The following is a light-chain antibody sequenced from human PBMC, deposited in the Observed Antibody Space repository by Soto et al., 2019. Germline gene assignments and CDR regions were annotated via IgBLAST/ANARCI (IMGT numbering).Light chain of an antibody. J-gene: IGKJ1*01. CDR1: QSVSSSY. CDR3: QQYVSSPRT. V-gene: IGKV3-20*01. Sequence: EIVLTQSPGTLSLSPGERATLSCRASQSVSSSYLAWYQQKPGQAPRLLIYDASSRATAIPDSFSGSGSGTDFALSISILEPEDFAVYYCQQYVSSPRTFGQGTKVEIK. CDR2: DAS.